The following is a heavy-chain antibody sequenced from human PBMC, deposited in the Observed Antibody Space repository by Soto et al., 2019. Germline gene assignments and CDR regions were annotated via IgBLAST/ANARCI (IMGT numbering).Heavy chain of an antibody. J-gene: IGHJ4*02. V-gene: IGHV1-2*02. CDR2: INPNSGGT. Sequence: ASVKVSCKASGYIFTVYYMHWVRQAPGQGLEWMGWINPNSGGTNYAQKFQGRVTMTRDTSIRTAYMELSRLRSDDTAVYYCARFFGYCSGGSCYGSDYWGQGTLVTVSS. CDR3: ARFFGYCSGGSCYGSDY. D-gene: IGHD2-15*01. CDR1: GYIFTVYY.